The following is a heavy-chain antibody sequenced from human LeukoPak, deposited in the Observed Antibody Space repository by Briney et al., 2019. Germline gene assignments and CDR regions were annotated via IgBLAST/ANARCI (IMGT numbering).Heavy chain of an antibody. J-gene: IGHJ4*02. CDR1: GFPFSSHG. D-gene: IGHD1-26*01. CDR3: AVRDYRIVGATIFDY. V-gene: IGHV3-21*01. CDR2: ISPGGGPT. Sequence: PGGSLRLSCAGSGFPFSSHGMNWVRQAPGKGLEWVSGISPGGGPTYYADSVRGRFTISRDNAKNSLYLQMNSLRAEDTAVYYCAVRDYRIVGATIFDYWGPGTLVTVSS.